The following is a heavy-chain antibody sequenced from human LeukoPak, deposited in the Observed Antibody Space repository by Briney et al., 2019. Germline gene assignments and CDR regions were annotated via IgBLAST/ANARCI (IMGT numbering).Heavy chain of an antibody. CDR2: VSSSRST. CDR1: RGSLNSYY. D-gene: IGHD3-16*01. CDR3: ARTLKDAYLNAFGY. Sequence: SETLSPTSLLYRGSLNSYYRNWVRHPQGKTLEWIGYVSSSRSTNYIPCFKSRLTISLDTSKNQFSLNLRSVTAADTAVYYCARTLKDAYLNAFGYWGQGTLVAVSS. J-gene: IGHJ4*02. V-gene: IGHV4-59*01.